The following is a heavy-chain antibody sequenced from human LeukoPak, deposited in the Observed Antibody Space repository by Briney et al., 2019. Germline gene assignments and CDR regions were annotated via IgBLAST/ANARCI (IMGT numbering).Heavy chain of an antibody. CDR1: GFSFSSYW. V-gene: IGHV3-23*01. J-gene: IGHJ4*02. CDR2: IGGSGGST. CDR3: ASQGGVGGY. Sequence: PGGPLRLSCAASGFSFSSYWMSWVRQVPGKGLEWVSAIGGSGGSTYYADSVKGRFTISRDNSKNTLSLQMNSLRAEDTALYYCASQGGVGGYWGQGTLVTVSS. D-gene: IGHD2-8*02.